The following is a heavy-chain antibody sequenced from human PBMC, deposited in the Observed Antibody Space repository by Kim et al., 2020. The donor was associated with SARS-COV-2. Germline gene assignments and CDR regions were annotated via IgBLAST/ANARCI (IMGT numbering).Heavy chain of an antibody. V-gene: IGHV4-34*01. D-gene: IGHD3-16*01. J-gene: IGHJ5*02. CDR3: ARVEGDRGDDNWFDH. Sequence: PSLKSRVTISVDTSKNQFSLKLSSVTAADTAVYYCARVEGDRGDDNWFDHWGQGTLVTVSS.